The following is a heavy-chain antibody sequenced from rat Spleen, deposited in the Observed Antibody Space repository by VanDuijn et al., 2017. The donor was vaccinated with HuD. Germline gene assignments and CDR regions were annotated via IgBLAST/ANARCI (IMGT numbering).Heavy chain of an antibody. D-gene: IGHD3-3*01. CDR1: GFNFSDYA. V-gene: IGHV5S23*01. Sequence: EVQLVESGGGLVQPGRSLKFSCAASGFNFSDYAMSWVRQAPKKGLEWVASISPSGVTYYRDSVKGRFTVSRENAKSTLYFLMDSLRSEDTAMYYWARGYSAPFAYWGQGTLVTVSS. J-gene: IGHJ3*01. CDR3: ARGYSAPFAY. CDR2: ISPSGVT.